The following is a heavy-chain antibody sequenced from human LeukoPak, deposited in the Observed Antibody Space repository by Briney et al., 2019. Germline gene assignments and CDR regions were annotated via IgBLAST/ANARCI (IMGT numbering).Heavy chain of an antibody. D-gene: IGHD2-8*01. J-gene: IGHJ4*02. Sequence: ASVKVSCKASGYTFTSYAMHWVRQAPGQRLEWMGWINAGNGNTKYSQKFQGRVTITRDTSASTAYMELSSLRSEDTAVYYCARSHLGYCTNGVCYPIDYWGQGTLVTVSS. CDR3: ARSHLGYCTNGVCYPIDY. CDR1: GYTFTSYA. V-gene: IGHV1-3*01. CDR2: INAGNGNT.